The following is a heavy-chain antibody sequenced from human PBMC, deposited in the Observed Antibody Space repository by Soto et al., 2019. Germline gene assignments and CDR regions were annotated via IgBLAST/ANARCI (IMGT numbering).Heavy chain of an antibody. CDR1: GLTFSGYW. D-gene: IGHD2-15*01. Sequence: GGSLRLSCAASGLTFSGYWMHWVRQAPGKGVVWVSRIDTDGRVRNYAGSVEGRFTIYSDDANNTLYLKMNSLRAEDTAVYYCARDTPHNWFHPWGQGILVTVSS. CDR2: IDTDGRVR. CDR3: ARDTPHNWFHP. V-gene: IGHV3-74*01. J-gene: IGHJ5*02.